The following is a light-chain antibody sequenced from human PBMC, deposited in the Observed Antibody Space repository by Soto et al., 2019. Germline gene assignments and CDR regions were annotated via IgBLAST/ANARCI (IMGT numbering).Light chain of an antibody. CDR1: QSVSSN. CDR2: GAS. V-gene: IGKV3-20*01. CDR3: QQYGRT. J-gene: IGKJ1*01. Sequence: EIVMTQSPATRSVSPGERATLSCRASQSVSSNLAWYQQKPGQAPRLLIYGASSRATGIPDRFSGSGSGTDFTLTISRLEPEDFAVYYCQQYGRTFGQGTKVDIK.